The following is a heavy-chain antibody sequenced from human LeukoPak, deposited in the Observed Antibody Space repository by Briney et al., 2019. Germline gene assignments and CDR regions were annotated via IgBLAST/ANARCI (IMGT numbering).Heavy chain of an antibody. Sequence: PGGSLRLSCAASGFTFSSYAMSWVRQAPGKGLEWVSAISGSGGSTYYADSVKGRFTISRDNSKNTLYLQMNSLRAEDTAVYYCAKDREPWYYYDSSGYLTGDSRAYWGQGTLVTVSS. J-gene: IGHJ4*02. CDR2: ISGSGGST. CDR1: GFTFSSYA. D-gene: IGHD3-22*01. CDR3: AKDREPWYYYDSSGYLTGDSRAY. V-gene: IGHV3-23*01.